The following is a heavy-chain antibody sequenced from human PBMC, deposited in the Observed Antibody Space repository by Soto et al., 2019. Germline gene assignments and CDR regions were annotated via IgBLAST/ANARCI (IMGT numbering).Heavy chain of an antibody. CDR1: GGSISSYY. CDR2: IYYSGST. D-gene: IGHD2-2*02. V-gene: IGHV4-59*01. CDR3: ARDNCSSTSCYKSPWWFDP. Sequence: SETLSLTCTVPGGSISSYYWSWIRQPPGKGLEWIGYIYYSGSTNYNPSLKSRVTISVDTSKNQFSLKLSSVTAADTAVYYCARDNCSSTSCYKSPWWFDPWGQGTLVTVSS. J-gene: IGHJ5*02.